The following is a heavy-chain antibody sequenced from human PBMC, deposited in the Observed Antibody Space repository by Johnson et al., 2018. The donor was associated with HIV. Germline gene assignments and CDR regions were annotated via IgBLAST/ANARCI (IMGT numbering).Heavy chain of an antibody. J-gene: IGHJ3*02. CDR3: VRDGGSGWLLERDAFDI. CDR2: IKQDGSEN. V-gene: IGHV3-7*01. CDR1: GFTSSNYW. Sequence: VQLVESGGGLVQPGGSLRLSCAASGFTSSNYWMSWVRQAPGKGLEWVANIKQDGSENYYVDSVKGRFTISRDNAKNSLYLQMNSLRAEDTAVYYCVRDGGSGWLLERDAFDIWGQGTMVTVSS. D-gene: IGHD6-19*01.